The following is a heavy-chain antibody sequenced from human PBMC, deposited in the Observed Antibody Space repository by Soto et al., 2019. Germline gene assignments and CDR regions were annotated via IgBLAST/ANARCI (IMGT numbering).Heavy chain of an antibody. CDR1: GYTFTSYG. CDR3: VRVELAMVRGVIIGWFDP. J-gene: IGHJ5*02. V-gene: IGHV1-18*01. Sequence: GASVKVSCKASGYTFTSYGISWVRQAPGQGLEWMGWISAYNGNTNYAQKLQGRVTMTTDTSTSTAYMELRSLRSDDTAVYYCVRVELAMVRGVIIGWFDPWGQGTLVTVSS. CDR2: ISAYNGNT. D-gene: IGHD3-10*01.